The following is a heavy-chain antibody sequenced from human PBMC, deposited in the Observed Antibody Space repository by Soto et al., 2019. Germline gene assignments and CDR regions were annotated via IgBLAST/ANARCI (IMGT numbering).Heavy chain of an antibody. D-gene: IGHD6-6*01. Sequence: PGGSLRLSCAASGFTFSSYSMNWVRQAPGKGLEWVSYISSSSSTIYYADSVKGRFTISRDNAKNSLYLQMNSLRDEDTAVYYCARDGIREGVAPSSIAARLGYWGQGTLVTVS. V-gene: IGHV3-48*02. CDR2: ISSSSSTI. J-gene: IGHJ4*02. CDR3: ARDGIREGVAPSSIAARLGY. CDR1: GFTFSSYS.